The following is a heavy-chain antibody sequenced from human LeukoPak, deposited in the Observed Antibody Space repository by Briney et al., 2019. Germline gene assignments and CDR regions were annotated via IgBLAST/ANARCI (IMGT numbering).Heavy chain of an antibody. CDR3: ARHGGPYSSSWYYFDY. Sequence: SETLSLTCTVSGGSISSYYWSWIRQPPGKGLEWIGYIYTSGSTNYNPSLKSRVTISVDTSKNQFSLKLSPVTAADTAVDYCARHGGPYSSSWYYFDYWGQGTLVTVSS. D-gene: IGHD6-13*01. CDR2: IYTSGST. V-gene: IGHV4-4*09. J-gene: IGHJ4*02. CDR1: GGSISSYY.